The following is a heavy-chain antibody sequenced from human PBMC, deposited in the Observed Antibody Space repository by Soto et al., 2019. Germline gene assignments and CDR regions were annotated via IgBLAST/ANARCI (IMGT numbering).Heavy chain of an antibody. Sequence: GGSLILSCAASGFTFSTYNMNWVRQAPGKGLEWVSSISSTSIYMYYANSLKGRFTISRDNAKNSLYLQMNSLRAEDTAVYYCARGWLRDPWMYWGQGTLVTVSS. CDR3: ARGWLRDPWMY. D-gene: IGHD5-12*01. CDR1: GFTFSTYN. V-gene: IGHV3-21*01. CDR2: ISSTSIYM. J-gene: IGHJ4*02.